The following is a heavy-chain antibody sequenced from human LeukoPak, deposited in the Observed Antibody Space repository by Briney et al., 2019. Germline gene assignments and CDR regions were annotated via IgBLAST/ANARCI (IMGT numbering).Heavy chain of an antibody. CDR3: AKAPWEYGSGSYYNLHFDY. V-gene: IGHV3-23*01. Sequence: GGSLRLSCAASGFTFSSYAMSWVRQAPGKGLEWVSAISGSGGSIYYADSVKGRFTISRDNSKNTLYLQMNSLRAEDTAVYYCAKAPWEYGSGSYYNLHFDYWGQGTLVTVSS. CDR1: GFTFSSYA. J-gene: IGHJ4*02. CDR2: ISGSGGSI. D-gene: IGHD3-10*01.